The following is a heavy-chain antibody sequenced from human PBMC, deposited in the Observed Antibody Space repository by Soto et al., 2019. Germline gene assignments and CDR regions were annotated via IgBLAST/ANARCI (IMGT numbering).Heavy chain of an antibody. CDR1: GYTLTELS. D-gene: IGHD2-15*01. V-gene: IGHV1-24*01. Sequence: KVSCKVSGYTLTELSMHWVRQAPGKGLEWMGGFDPEDGETIYAQKFQGRVTMTEGTSTDTAYMELSSLRSEDTAVYYCATGGRMVVALFDPWGQGTLVTVSS. J-gene: IGHJ5*02. CDR3: ATGGRMVVALFDP. CDR2: FDPEDGET.